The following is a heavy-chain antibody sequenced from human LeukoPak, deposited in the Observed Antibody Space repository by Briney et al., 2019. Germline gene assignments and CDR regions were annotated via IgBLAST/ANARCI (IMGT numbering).Heavy chain of an antibody. CDR3: ARELDIAAAGTDFDY. Sequence: ASVKVSCKASGYTFTSYGISWVRQAPGQGLEWMGWISAYNGNTNYAQKLQGRVTMTTDTSTSTAYMELRSLRSDDTAVYYCARELDIAAAGTDFDYWGQGTLVTVSS. J-gene: IGHJ4*02. D-gene: IGHD6-13*01. CDR2: ISAYNGNT. CDR1: GYTFTSYG. V-gene: IGHV1-18*01.